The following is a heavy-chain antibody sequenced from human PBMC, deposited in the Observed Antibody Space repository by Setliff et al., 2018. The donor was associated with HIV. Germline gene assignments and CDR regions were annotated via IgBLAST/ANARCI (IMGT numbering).Heavy chain of an antibody. D-gene: IGHD2-8*01. CDR3: ARHCTNGVCYTDY. CDR1: GGSIGSSSYY. V-gene: IGHV4-39*01. J-gene: IGHJ4*02. Sequence: KTSETLSLTCTVSGGSIGSSSYYWGWIRQPPGKGLEWIGSIYYSGSTYYNPSLKSRVTISVDTSKNQFSLKLSSVTAADTAVYYCARHCTNGVCYTDYWGQGTLVTVSS. CDR2: IYYSGST.